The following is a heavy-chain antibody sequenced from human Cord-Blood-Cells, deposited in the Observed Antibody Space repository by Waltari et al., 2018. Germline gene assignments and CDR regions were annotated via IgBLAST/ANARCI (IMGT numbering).Heavy chain of an antibody. CDR3: ARLRGYDFWSGSPDAFDI. CDR2: INTNTGNP. D-gene: IGHD3-3*01. J-gene: IGHJ3*02. CDR1: GYTFTTYS. Sequence: QVHLVPSGSALKKPGASVQASCKASGYTFTTYSLHCVRQAPEHGLEWMGWINTNTGNPTYAQGFTGRFVFSLDTSVSTAYLQICSLKAEDTAVYYCARLRGYDFWSGSPDAFDIWGQGTMVTVSS. V-gene: IGHV7-4-1*01.